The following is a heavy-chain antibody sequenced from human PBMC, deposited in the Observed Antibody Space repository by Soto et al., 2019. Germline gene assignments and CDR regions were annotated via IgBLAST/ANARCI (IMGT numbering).Heavy chain of an antibody. V-gene: IGHV4-59*11. J-gene: IGHJ4*02. CDR2: VHYGGST. D-gene: IGHD3-3*01. CDR1: GGSIGSHY. Sequence: PSETLSLTCVVSGGSIGSHYWSWIRQPPGGGLEWIGYVHYGGSTNYNPSLKSRVTMSVDTSKNQFYLNLSSVTAADTALYFCARRDSRTSYLGPFDYWGQGILATVS. CDR3: ARRDSRTSYLGPFDY.